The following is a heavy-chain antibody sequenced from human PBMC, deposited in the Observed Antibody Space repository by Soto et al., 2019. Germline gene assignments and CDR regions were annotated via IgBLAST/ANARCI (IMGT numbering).Heavy chain of an antibody. Sequence: GASVKVSCKASGYTFTSYGISCVRQAPGQGLEWMGWISAYNGNTNYAQKLQGRVTMTTDTSTSTAYMELRSLRSDDTAVYYCARGLNWVQLERRGAFDIWGQGTMVTVSS. CDR2: ISAYNGNT. D-gene: IGHD1-1*01. J-gene: IGHJ3*02. V-gene: IGHV1-18*01. CDR1: GYTFTSYG. CDR3: ARGLNWVQLERRGAFDI.